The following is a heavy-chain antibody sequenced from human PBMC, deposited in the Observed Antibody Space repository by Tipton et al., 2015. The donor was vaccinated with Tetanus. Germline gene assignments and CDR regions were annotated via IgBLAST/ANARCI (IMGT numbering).Heavy chain of an antibody. CDR3: ARAVRGRDVFDI. V-gene: IGHV3-9*01. J-gene: IGHJ3*02. Sequence: SLRLSCAASGFIFNDYAMHWVRQVTGKGLEWVSGISGSGGSKVYTDSVKGRFTIFRDNAKNSLYLQMSSLRPEDTALYFCARAVRGRDVFDIWGQGTVVTVSP. CDR1: GFIFNDYA. D-gene: IGHD3-10*01. CDR2: ISGSGGSK.